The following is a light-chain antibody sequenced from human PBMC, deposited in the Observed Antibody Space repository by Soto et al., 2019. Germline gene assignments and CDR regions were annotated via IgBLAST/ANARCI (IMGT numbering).Light chain of an antibody. J-gene: IGKJ1*01. V-gene: IGKV3-15*01. Sequence: EIVMTQSPATLSVSPGERATLSCRASQSVSSKLAWYQQKPGQTPRVLIYGASTRATGIPARFSGSGSGTEFTLTISSLQSEDSAVYHCQHYNDLPPTWTFGQGTKVEIK. CDR1: QSVSSK. CDR3: QHYNDLPPTWT. CDR2: GAS.